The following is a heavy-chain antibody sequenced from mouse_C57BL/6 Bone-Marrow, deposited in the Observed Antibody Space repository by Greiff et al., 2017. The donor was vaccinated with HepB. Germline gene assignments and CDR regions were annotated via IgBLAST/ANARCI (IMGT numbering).Heavy chain of an antibody. Sequence: QVHVKQSGAELVKPGASVKLSCKASGYTFTEYTIHWVKQRSGQGLEWIGWFYPGSGSIKYNEKFKDKATLTADKSSSTVYMELSRLTSEDSAVYFCARHEDGRGYDGYSDWYFDVWGTGTTVTVSS. V-gene: IGHV1-62-2*01. D-gene: IGHD2-3*01. J-gene: IGHJ1*03. CDR2: FYPGSGSI. CDR1: GYTFTEYT. CDR3: ARHEDGRGYDGYSDWYFDV.